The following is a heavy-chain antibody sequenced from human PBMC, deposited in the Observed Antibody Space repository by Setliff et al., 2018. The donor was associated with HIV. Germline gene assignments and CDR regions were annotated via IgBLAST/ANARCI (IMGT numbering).Heavy chain of an antibody. J-gene: IGHJ3*02. Sequence: GGSLRLSCEASGFTLTKYTMNWVRQAPGKGLEWVSSITNTSDYISYGDSVKGRFTISRDNAKNSLFLQMNNLRAEDTAVYYCARGDVWGGTTPNDALDMWGQGTTVTVSS. CDR3: ARGDVWGGTTPNDALDM. CDR2: ITNTSDYI. D-gene: IGHD3-16*01. V-gene: IGHV3-21*01. CDR1: GFTLTKYT.